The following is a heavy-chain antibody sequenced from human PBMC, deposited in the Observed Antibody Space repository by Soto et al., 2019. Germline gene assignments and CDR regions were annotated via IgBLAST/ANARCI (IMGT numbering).Heavy chain of an antibody. CDR2: IYGSGNT. Sequence: QVHLQESGPGLVRPSETLSLTCTVSGDSFSRNYWSWIRQPAGKGLEWIGRIYGSGNTNYSPSLKSRVAMSVDTANSQFSLRVSSVTAADTAVYYCARVHSSGDWYGWFDAWGQGTLVTVSS. CDR1: GDSFSRNY. D-gene: IGHD2-21*02. V-gene: IGHV4-4*07. CDR3: ARVHSSGDWYGWFDA. J-gene: IGHJ5*02.